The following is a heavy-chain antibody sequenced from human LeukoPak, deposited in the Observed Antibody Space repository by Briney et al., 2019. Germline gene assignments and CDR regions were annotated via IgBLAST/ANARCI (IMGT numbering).Heavy chain of an antibody. CDR3: AKITIAAAGRGAFDI. D-gene: IGHD6-13*01. CDR1: GFTFSSYG. V-gene: IGHV3-30*02. J-gene: IGHJ3*02. Sequence: PGGSLRLSCAASGFTFSSYGMHWVRQAPGKGLEWVAFIRYDGSNKYYADSVKGRFTISRDNSKNTLYLQMNSLRAEDTAVYYCAKITIAAAGRGAFDIWGQGTMVTVSS. CDR2: IRYDGSNK.